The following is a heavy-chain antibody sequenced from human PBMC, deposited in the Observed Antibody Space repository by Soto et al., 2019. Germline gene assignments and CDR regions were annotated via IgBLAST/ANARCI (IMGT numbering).Heavy chain of an antibody. CDR2: IRSKANSYAT. V-gene: IGHV3-73*02. Sequence: EVQLVESGGGLVQPGGSLKLSCAASGFTFSGSAMHWVRQASGKGLEWVGRIRSKANSYATAYAASVKGSFTISRDDSKNTAYLQMNSLKTEDTAVYYCTEAVAGKVDYFDYWGQGTLVTVSS. CDR1: GFTFSGSA. J-gene: IGHJ4*02. CDR3: TEAVAGKVDYFDY. D-gene: IGHD6-19*01.